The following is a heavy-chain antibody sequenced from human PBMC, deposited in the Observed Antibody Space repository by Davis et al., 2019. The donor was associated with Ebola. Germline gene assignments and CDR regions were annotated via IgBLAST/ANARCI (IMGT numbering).Heavy chain of an antibody. D-gene: IGHD6-19*01. J-gene: IGHJ4*02. CDR2: ISGPGGST. Sequence: GESLKISCAASGFTFSSYWMTWVRQAPGKGLEWVSGISGPGGSTYYPNSVKGRFTISRDNSQNALYLQMNRLTNEDTAVYYCVRDGGDGYSSGWYFDYWGQGTLVTVSS. CDR3: VRDGGDGYSSGWYFDY. CDR1: GFTFSSYW. V-gene: IGHV3-23*01.